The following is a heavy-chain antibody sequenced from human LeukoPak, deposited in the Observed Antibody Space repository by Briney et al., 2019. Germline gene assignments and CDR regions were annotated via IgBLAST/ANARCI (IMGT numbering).Heavy chain of an antibody. V-gene: IGHV4-30-4*08. CDR1: GGSISSGDYY. Sequence: SETLSLTCTVSGGSISSGDYYWSWIRQPPGKGLEWIGYIYYSGSTYYNPSLKSRVTLSVDTSKNQFSLKLSSVTAADTAVYYCAREGVYSSGWYGEAFDIWGQGTMVTVSS. CDR3: AREGVYSSGWYGEAFDI. J-gene: IGHJ3*02. D-gene: IGHD6-19*01. CDR2: IYYSGST.